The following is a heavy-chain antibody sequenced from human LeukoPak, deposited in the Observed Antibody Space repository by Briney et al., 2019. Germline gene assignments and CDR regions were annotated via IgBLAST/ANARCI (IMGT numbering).Heavy chain of an antibody. Sequence: ASGTVSCQASGGTLISYAISWVRQARGQGLEWMGWINTNSGGTSYGQEFQGRVNTTSDTSINTVYMEVSCLTADDTAIYYCARADRLDGGPYLIGQWGQGTLVTVSS. CDR3: ARADRLDGGPYLIGQ. J-gene: IGHJ4*02. CDR2: INTNSGGT. V-gene: IGHV1-2*02. CDR1: GGTLISYA. D-gene: IGHD2-21*01.